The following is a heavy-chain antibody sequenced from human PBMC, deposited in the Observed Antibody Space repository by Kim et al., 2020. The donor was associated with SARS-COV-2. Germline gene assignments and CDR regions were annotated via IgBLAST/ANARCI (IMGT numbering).Heavy chain of an antibody. Sequence: GGSLRLSCAASGFTFSNAWMSWVRQAPGKGLEWVGRIKSKTDGGTTDYAAPVKGRFTISRDDSKNTLYLQMNSLKTEDTAVYYCTTDGGGAPGYGGNFWALENYGMDVWGQGTTVTVSS. CDR3: TTDGGGAPGYGGNFWALENYGMDV. V-gene: IGHV3-15*01. CDR2: IKSKTDGGTT. D-gene: IGHD4-17*01. J-gene: IGHJ6*02. CDR1: GFTFSNAW.